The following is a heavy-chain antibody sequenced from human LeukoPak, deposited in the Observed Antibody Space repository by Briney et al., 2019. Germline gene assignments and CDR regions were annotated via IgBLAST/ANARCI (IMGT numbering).Heavy chain of an antibody. D-gene: IGHD6-6*01. CDR2: ISAYNGYT. CDR3: ARDCYSSSPREYYYYGMDV. CDR1: GYTFTSYA. Sequence: GASVKVSCKASGYTFTSYAISWVRQAPGQGLEWMGWISAYNGYTNYAQKLQGRVTMTTDTSTSTAYMELRSLRSDDTAVYYCARDCYSSSPREYYYYGMDVWGQGTTVTVSS. V-gene: IGHV1-18*01. J-gene: IGHJ6*02.